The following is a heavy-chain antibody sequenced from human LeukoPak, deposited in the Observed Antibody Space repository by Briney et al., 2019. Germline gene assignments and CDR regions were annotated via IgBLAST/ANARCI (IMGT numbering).Heavy chain of an antibody. CDR2: ISSSSSLI. J-gene: IGHJ6*03. D-gene: IGHD6-13*01. CDR3: AKVDRGDYSSSPVPYYNYYMNV. V-gene: IGHV3-21*01. Sequence: TGGSLRLSCAASGFTFSYYSMNWVRRAPGRGLECVSCISSSSSLIFYSDSVRGRFTISRDNAKNLLYLHMNSLRVEDTAVYYCAKVDRGDYSSSPVPYYNYYMNVWGTGTTVTVSS. CDR1: GFTFSYYS.